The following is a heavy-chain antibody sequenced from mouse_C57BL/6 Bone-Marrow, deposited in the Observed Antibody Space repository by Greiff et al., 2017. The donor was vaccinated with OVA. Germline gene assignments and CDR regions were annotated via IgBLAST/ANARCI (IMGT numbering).Heavy chain of an antibody. CDR1: GYTFTSYT. Sequence: QVQLQQSGAELARPGASVKMSCKASGYTFTSYTMHWVKQRSGQGLEWIGYINPSSGYTKYNQKFKDKATLTADKSSSTAYMQLSSLTSEDSAVYYCARGEDYDVGDYYAMDYWGQGTSVTVSS. CDR2: INPSSGYT. D-gene: IGHD2-4*01. CDR3: ARGEDYDVGDYYAMDY. V-gene: IGHV1-4*01. J-gene: IGHJ4*01.